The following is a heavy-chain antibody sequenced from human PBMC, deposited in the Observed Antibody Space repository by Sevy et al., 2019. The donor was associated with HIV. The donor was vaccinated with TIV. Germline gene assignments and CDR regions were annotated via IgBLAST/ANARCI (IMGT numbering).Heavy chain of an antibody. Sequence: GGSLRLSCAASGFTFSSYPMHWVRQAPGKGLEWVGFIWHDGSQKYYADSVRGRFTFSRDNSKNTLFLQVSSLRAEDTAVYYCARGRVGATTSYYFDYWGQGTLVTVSS. CDR3: ARGRVGATTSYYFDY. CDR1: GFTFSSYP. CDR2: IWHDGSQK. D-gene: IGHD1-26*01. V-gene: IGHV3-33*01. J-gene: IGHJ4*02.